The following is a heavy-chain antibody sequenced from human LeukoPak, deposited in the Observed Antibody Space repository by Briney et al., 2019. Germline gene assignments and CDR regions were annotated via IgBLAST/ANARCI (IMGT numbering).Heavy chain of an antibody. J-gene: IGHJ4*02. CDR1: GGSFSGYY. Sequence: PSETLSLTCAVYGGSFSGYYWSWIRQPPGKVLEWIGEFPHSGSTNYNPSLQSQVTISVDKSKNQFSLELSSVTAADTAVYYCARARRYSPIDYWGQGTLVTVSS. CDR2: FPHSGST. V-gene: IGHV4-34*01. CDR3: ARARRYSPIDY. D-gene: IGHD4-11*01.